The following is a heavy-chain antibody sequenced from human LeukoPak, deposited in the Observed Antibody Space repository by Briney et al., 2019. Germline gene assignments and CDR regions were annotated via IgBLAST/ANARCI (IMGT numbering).Heavy chain of an antibody. D-gene: IGHD2-2*01. CDR2: ISGSGGSS. V-gene: IGHV3-23*01. CDR1: GFTFSSYA. CDR3: AKGLGLSPSTSFDY. Sequence: GGSLRLSCAASGFTFSSYAMSWVRQAPGKGLEWVSGISGSGGSSYHADSVKGRFTISRDNPKNTLYLQMNSLRTEDTAVYYCAKGLGLSPSTSFDYWGQGTLVTVSS. J-gene: IGHJ4*02.